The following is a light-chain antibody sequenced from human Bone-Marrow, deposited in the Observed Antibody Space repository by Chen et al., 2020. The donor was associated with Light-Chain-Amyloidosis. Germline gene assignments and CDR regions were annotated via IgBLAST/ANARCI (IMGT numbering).Light chain of an antibody. CDR3: QSYQGSSQGV. Sequence: NFMLTQPHSVSESPGQTVILSCTRSSGSIAPNYVQWYQQRPDSSPTTVIYEDDQKPYGVPDRFAGSIDRSSNPASLTNAGMKTEDEADYYCQSYQGSSQGVFGGGTKLTV. J-gene: IGLJ3*02. CDR2: EDD. V-gene: IGLV6-57*01. CDR1: SGSIAPNY.